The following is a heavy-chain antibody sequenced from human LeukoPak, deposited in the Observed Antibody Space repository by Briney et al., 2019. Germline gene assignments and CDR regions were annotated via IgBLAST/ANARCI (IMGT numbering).Heavy chain of an antibody. CDR3: STSSWYRLAY. D-gene: IGHD6-13*01. J-gene: IGHJ4*02. CDR2: SRNKADSYTA. V-gene: IGHV3-72*01. Sequence: GGSLRLSCAASGFTFSDSFMSWVRQPPGKGLEWVGRSRNKADSYTAEYAASVKGRFTISRDESKNSLYLQISSLETADAAVYYCSTSSWYRLAYWGQGSLVTVSS. CDR1: GFTFSDSF.